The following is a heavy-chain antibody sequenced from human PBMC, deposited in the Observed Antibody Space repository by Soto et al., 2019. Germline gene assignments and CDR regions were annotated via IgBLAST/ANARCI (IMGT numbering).Heavy chain of an antibody. V-gene: IGHV4-59*06. D-gene: IGHD3-10*01. CDR1: GGSISSYY. CDR2: VYYNGTT. Sequence: PSETLSLTCTVSGGSISSYYWSWIRQHPGKGLEWLGYVYYNGTTYYNPSLKSRVSISVDTSKNQFSLKLSSVSAADTAVYFCVREPRLLIWFGELQDWGRGTLVTVSS. CDR3: VREPRLLIWFGELQD. J-gene: IGHJ1*01.